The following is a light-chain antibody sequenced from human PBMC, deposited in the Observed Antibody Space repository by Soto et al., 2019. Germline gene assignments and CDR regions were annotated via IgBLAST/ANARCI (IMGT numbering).Light chain of an antibody. Sequence: QSALTQPPSASGSPGQSVTISCTGTSSDVGGYNYVSWYQQHPGKAPKLMIYEVSKRPSGVPDRFSGSKSGNTASLTVSGLQGEDGADYYCSPHAGSNILVFGGGTKLTFL. CDR1: SSDVGGYNY. CDR2: EVS. V-gene: IGLV2-8*01. J-gene: IGLJ2*01. CDR3: SPHAGSNILV.